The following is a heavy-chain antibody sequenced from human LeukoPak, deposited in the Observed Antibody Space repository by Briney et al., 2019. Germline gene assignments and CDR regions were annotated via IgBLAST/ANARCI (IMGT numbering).Heavy chain of an antibody. CDR2: IKPDGSEK. J-gene: IGHJ4*02. Sequence: GGSLRLSCAASGFTFSTSWMSWVRQAPGKGLEWVASIKPDGSEKYYVDSVKGRFTISRDNAKNSLYLQTNSLRAEDTAVYYCARGAYYYEDWGQGTLVTVSS. CDR3: ARGAYYYED. CDR1: GFTFSTSW. D-gene: IGHD3-22*01. V-gene: IGHV3-7*01.